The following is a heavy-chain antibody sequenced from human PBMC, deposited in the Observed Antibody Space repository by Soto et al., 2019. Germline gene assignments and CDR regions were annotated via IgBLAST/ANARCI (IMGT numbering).Heavy chain of an antibody. CDR3: ARDRVSGSYRDYFDY. D-gene: IGHD1-26*01. CDR1: GLTFSSYG. J-gene: IGHJ4*02. V-gene: IGHV3-33*01. CDR2: IWYDGSNK. Sequence: GGSLRLSCAASGLTFSSYGMHWVRQAPGKGLEWVAVIWYDGSNKYYADSVKGRFTISRDNSKNTLYLQMNSLRAEDTAVYYCARDRVSGSYRDYFDYWGQGTLVTVSS.